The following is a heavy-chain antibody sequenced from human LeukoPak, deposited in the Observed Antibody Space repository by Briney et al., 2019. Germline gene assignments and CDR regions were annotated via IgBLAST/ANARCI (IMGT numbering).Heavy chain of an antibody. CDR2: IIPIFGTA. CDR1: GGTFSSYA. Sequence: GASVKVSCKASGGTFSSYAISWVRQAPGQGLEWMGGIIPIFGTANYAQKFQGRVTITADESTSTAYMELSSLRSEDTAVYYCAREVVGYYYMDVWGKGTTVTVSS. V-gene: IGHV1-69*13. J-gene: IGHJ6*03. CDR3: AREVVGYYYMDV.